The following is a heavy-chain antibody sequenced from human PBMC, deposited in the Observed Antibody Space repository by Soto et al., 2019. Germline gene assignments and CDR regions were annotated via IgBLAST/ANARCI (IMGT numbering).Heavy chain of an antibody. V-gene: IGHV4-59*02. CDR3: ARSYYDSTGFAVDP. CDR1: GASVSHGY. J-gene: IGHJ5*02. CDR2: MYFGGSF. Sequence: QMQLQASGPGLVKPSETLSLTCNVSGASVSHGYWSWIRQPPGKGLEWIGFMYFGGSFNYTPSLTRRSTISVETSKNQFSMKLTSVPASDTAVYYCARSYYDSTGFAVDPWGQGTLVTVSS. D-gene: IGHD3-22*01.